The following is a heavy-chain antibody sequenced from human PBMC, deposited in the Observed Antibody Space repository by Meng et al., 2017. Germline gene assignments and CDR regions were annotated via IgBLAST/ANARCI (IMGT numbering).Heavy chain of an antibody. CDR1: GGSISSYY. D-gene: IGHD6-19*01. J-gene: IGHJ3*02. V-gene: IGHV4-59*01. CDR3: AKRIAVAGGGDAFDI. CDR2: IYYSGST. Sequence: ESLKISCTVSGGSISSYYWSWIRQPPGKGLEWIGYIYYSGSTNYNPSLKSRVTISVDTSKNQFSLKLSSVTAADTAVYYCAKRIAVAGGGDAFDIWGQGTMVTVSS.